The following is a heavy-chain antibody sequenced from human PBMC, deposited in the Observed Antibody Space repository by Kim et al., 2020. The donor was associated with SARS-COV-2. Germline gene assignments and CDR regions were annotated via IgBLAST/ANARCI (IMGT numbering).Heavy chain of an antibody. J-gene: IGHJ3*01. CDR3: ARDRHYASGPYYNDENLDAFDV. V-gene: IGHV4-59*02. D-gene: IGHD3-10*01. CDR1: GGSVSPFY. Sequence: SETLSLTCTVSGGSVSPFYWSWIRQPPGKGLEWVASIYYSGSTHHNPSLKNRGTISLDTSTNQFSLNLSSVTAADTAVYYCARDRHYASGPYYNDENLDAFDVWGKGTMVTVSS. CDR2: IYYSGST.